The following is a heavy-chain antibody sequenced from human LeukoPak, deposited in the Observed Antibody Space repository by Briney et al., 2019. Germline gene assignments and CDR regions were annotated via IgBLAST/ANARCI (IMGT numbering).Heavy chain of an antibody. CDR3: AREELYELFDP. CDR1: GFTFDDYA. Sequence: PGGSLRLSCAASGFTFDDYAMHWVRQAPGKGLEWVSGISWNSGSIGYADSVKGRFTISRDNAKNSLYLQMNSLRAEDTAVYYCAREELYELFDPWGQGTLVTVSS. V-gene: IGHV3-9*01. CDR2: ISWNSGSI. D-gene: IGHD3-3*01. J-gene: IGHJ5*02.